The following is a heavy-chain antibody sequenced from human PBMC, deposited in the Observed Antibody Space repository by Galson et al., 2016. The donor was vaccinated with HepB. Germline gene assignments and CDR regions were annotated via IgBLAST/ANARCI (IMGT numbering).Heavy chain of an antibody. CDR2: ISGDGGST. CDR1: GFTFNTYA. Sequence: SLRLSCAASGFTFNTYAMSWVRQAPGKGLEWVSGISGDGGSTYHADSVKGWITISRDNSKNTLYLQMNSLRVEDTAVYYCAKGSRGFWSGIGPYDYWGQGTLVTVSS. V-gene: IGHV3-23*01. CDR3: AKGSRGFWSGIGPYDY. J-gene: IGHJ4*02. D-gene: IGHD3-3*01.